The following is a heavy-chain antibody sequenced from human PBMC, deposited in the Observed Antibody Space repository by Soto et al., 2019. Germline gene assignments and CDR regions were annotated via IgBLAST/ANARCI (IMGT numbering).Heavy chain of an antibody. CDR2: INHSGST. D-gene: IGHD3-22*01. Sequence: SETLSLTCAVYGGSFSGHYWSWIRQPPGKGLEWIGEINHSGSTNYNPSLKSRVTISVDTSKNQFSLKLSSVTAADTAVYYCARPQTYYYDSSGSDAFDIWGQGTMVTVSS. J-gene: IGHJ3*02. V-gene: IGHV4-34*01. CDR3: ARPQTYYYDSSGSDAFDI. CDR1: GGSFSGHY.